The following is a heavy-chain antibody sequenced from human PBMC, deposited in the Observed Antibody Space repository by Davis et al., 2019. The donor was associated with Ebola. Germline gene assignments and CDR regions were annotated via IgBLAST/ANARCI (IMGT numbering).Heavy chain of an antibody. Sequence: GESLKISCAASGFTFSSYAMSWVRQAPGKGLEWVSAISGSGGSTYYADSVKGRFTISRDNSKNTLYLQMNSLRAEDTAVYYCARDRGYYGSGSYYNPYYYYYGMDVWGQGTTVTVSS. J-gene: IGHJ6*02. CDR2: ISGSGGST. V-gene: IGHV3-23*01. D-gene: IGHD3-10*01. CDR1: GFTFSSYA. CDR3: ARDRGYYGSGSYYNPYYYYYGMDV.